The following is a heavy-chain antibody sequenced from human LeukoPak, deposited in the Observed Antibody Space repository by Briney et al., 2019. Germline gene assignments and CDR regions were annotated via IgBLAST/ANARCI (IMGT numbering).Heavy chain of an antibody. CDR3: ARKQTGTMYDA. CDR2: FSSGGGA. V-gene: IGHV4-39*07. J-gene: IGHJ5*02. Sequence: SETLSLTCIVPGGSISSSSYYWAWIRQSPGKGLEWIGTFSSGGGAYYNPSLTSRVSISKDTSDNQFSLRLYSVTAADTAVYYCARKQTGTMYDAWGQGTQVTVSS. D-gene: IGHD1-7*01. CDR1: GGSISSSSYY.